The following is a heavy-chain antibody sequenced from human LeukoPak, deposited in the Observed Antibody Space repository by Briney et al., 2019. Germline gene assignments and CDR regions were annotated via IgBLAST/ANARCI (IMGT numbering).Heavy chain of an antibody. V-gene: IGHV1-2*02. CDR3: ARERLNYFDY. CDR2: INPNSGGT. J-gene: IGHJ4*02. D-gene: IGHD1-1*01. Sequence: GESLKISCKASGYSFTGYYMHWVRQAPGQGLEWMGWINPNSGGTNYAQKFQGRVTMTRDTSISTAYMELSRLRSDDTAVYYCARERLNYFDYWGQGTLVTVSS. CDR1: GYSFTGYY.